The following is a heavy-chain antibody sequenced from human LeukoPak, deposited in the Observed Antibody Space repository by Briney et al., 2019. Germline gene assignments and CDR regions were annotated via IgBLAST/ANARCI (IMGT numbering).Heavy chain of an antibody. V-gene: IGHV5-51*01. CDR3: ARRSGNYYGVDY. Sequence: NLGESLKISCKVSGYSSTSYWIAWVRQMPGKGLEWMGIIYPDDSDTTYNPSFQGQVTISADKSISTACLQWSSLKASDTAMYYCARRSGNYYGVDYWGQGTLATVSS. D-gene: IGHD1-26*01. J-gene: IGHJ4*02. CDR1: GYSSTSYW. CDR2: IYPDDSDT.